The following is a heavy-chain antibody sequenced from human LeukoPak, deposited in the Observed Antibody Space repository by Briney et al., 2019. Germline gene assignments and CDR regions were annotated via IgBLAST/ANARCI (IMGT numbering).Heavy chain of an antibody. CDR3: ATNYAVAGPYYFDY. V-gene: IGHV4-59*01. J-gene: IGHJ4*02. D-gene: IGHD6-19*01. CDR2: IYYSGST. CDR1: GDSIRSYY. Sequence: ASETLSLTCTVSGDSIRSYYWSWIRQPPGKGLEWIGYIYYSGSTNYNPSLKSRVTISLDTSKNQFPLKLNSVTAADTAVYYCATNYAVAGPYYFDYWGQGTLITVSS.